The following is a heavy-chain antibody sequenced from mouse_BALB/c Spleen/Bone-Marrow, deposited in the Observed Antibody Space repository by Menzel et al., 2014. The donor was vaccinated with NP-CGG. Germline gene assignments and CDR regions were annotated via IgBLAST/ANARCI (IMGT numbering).Heavy chain of an antibody. V-gene: IGHV14-3*02. CDR1: GFNIKDTY. CDR3: ARSRPYYDMDY. Sequence: EVQLQQSGAELVKPGASVMLSCTASGFNIKDTYMYWVKQRPEQGLEWIGRIDPANGDSKYDPKFQGKATITADTSSNTAYLQLSSLASEDTAVYHCARSRPYYDMDYWGQGTSVTVSS. CDR2: IDPANGDS. D-gene: IGHD3-2*02. J-gene: IGHJ4*01.